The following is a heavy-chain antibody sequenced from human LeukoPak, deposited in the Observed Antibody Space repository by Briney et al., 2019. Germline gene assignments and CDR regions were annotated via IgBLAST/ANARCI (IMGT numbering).Heavy chain of an antibody. CDR3: ARDQEAFDY. CDR1: GYSFTSNY. CDR2: IYPRDGST. Sequence: ASVKVSCKASGYSFTSNYIHWVRQAPGQGLEWMGMIYPRDGSTSYAQKFQGRVTVTRDTSTSTAHMELSGLRSEDTAVYYCARDQEAFDYWGQGTLVTVSS. V-gene: IGHV1-46*01. J-gene: IGHJ4*02.